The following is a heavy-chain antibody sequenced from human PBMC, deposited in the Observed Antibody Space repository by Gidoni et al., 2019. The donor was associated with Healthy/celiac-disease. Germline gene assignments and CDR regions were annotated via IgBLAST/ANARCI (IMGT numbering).Heavy chain of an antibody. J-gene: IGHJ4*02. V-gene: IGHV4-34*01. CDR2: INHSGST. Sequence: QVQLQQWGAGLLKPSETLSLTCAVYGGSFSGYYWSWIRQPPGKGLEWIGEINHSGSTNYNPSLKSRVTISVDTSKNQFSLKLSSVTAADTAVYYCAARKYCSSTSCPGPFDYWGQGTLVTVSS. CDR1: GGSFSGYY. CDR3: AARKYCSSTSCPGPFDY. D-gene: IGHD2-2*01.